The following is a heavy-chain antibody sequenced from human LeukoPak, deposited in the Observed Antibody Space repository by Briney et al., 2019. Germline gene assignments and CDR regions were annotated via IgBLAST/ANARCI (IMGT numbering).Heavy chain of an antibody. CDR1: GGSISSHY. CDR2: IYYSGST. D-gene: IGHD2-21*01. CDR3: ARCCGRTYYYMDV. Sequence: SETLSLTCTVSGGSISSHYWSWIRQPPGKGLEWIGYIYYSGSTNYNPSLKSRVTISVDTSKNQFSLKLSSVTAADTAVYYCARCCGRTYYYMDVWGKGTTVTVSS. V-gene: IGHV4-59*11. J-gene: IGHJ6*03.